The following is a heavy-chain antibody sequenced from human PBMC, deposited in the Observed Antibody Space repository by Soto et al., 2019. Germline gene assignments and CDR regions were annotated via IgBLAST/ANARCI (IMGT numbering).Heavy chain of an antibody. J-gene: IGHJ6*03. Sequence: QVQLMQSGAEVKKPGASVKVSCKASGYPFTSYSISWVRQAPGQGLEWMGWISTYNGNTNFAQKFQGRLTMTTDTSTSTAYMEVRSLSSDDTAVYYCARGVDYFYQYVDVWGKGTTVTVSS. CDR2: ISTYNGNT. V-gene: IGHV1-18*01. CDR1: GYPFTSYS. CDR3: ARGVDYFYQYVDV.